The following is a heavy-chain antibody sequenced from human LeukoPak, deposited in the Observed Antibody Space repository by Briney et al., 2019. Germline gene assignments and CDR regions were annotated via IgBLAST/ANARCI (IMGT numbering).Heavy chain of an antibody. J-gene: IGHJ3*02. Sequence: GGSLRLSCVVSGFTFRNYAMSWVRQAPGKGLEWVSGINDNGGSTYYADSVKGRFTISRDNSKNTLYLQMSSLTAEDTAAYYCAKYKGEKVHGDYSPRVPEIWGQGTMVTVSS. D-gene: IGHD4-17*01. CDR3: AKYKGEKVHGDYSPRVPEI. CDR2: INDNGGST. V-gene: IGHV3-23*01. CDR1: GFTFRNYA.